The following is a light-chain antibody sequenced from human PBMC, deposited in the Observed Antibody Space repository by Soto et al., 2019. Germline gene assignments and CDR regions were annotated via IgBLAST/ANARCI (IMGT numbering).Light chain of an antibody. Sequence: QSVLTQPPSASGTPGLSVTISCSGGSSNVGSNTVSWYQHLPGTAPKLLIYINDQRPSGVPDRFSGSKSGTSASLAITGLQAEDEAEYYCSSYTNINTRACVFGTGTKVTVL. CDR2: IND. J-gene: IGLJ1*01. V-gene: IGLV1-44*01. CDR1: SSNVGSNT. CDR3: SSYTNINTRACV.